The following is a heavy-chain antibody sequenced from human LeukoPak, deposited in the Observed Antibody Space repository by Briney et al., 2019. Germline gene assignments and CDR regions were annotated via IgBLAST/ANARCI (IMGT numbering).Heavy chain of an antibody. CDR2: INQDGREQ. CDR3: TGGALDY. V-gene: IGHV3-7*04. J-gene: IGHJ4*02. Sequence: GGSLRLSCAASGFTFSDYWMSWVRQAPGQGLEWVAKINQDGREQHFVDSVKGRFTISRDNAKNSLFLQMDSLRAEDTAVYYCTGGALDYWGQGALVTVSS. CDR1: GFTFSDYW.